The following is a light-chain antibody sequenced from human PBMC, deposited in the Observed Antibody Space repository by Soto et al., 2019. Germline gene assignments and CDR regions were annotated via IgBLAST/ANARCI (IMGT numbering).Light chain of an antibody. CDR2: WAS. J-gene: IGKJ5*01. Sequence: DIVLTHSPDSLAVSLGGRATIKCKSSQSVLYSSNGKNYLAWYQQKPGQPPNLLIYWASTRKSGVPDRFSGSGSGTDFTLTISSLQAEDVAVYYCQQYDTLPITFGQGTRLEI. CDR3: QQYDTLPIT. V-gene: IGKV4-1*01. CDR1: QSVLYSSNGKNY.